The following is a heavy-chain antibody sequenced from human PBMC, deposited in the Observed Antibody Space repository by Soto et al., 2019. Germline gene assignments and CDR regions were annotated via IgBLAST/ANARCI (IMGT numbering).Heavy chain of an antibody. D-gene: IGHD3-10*01. J-gene: IGHJ3*02. Sequence: VKVSCKASGGTFSSYTISWVRQAPGQGLEWMGRIIPILGIANYAQKFQGRVTITADKSTSTAYMELSSLRSEDTAVYYCAREEVTMVRGVARPQDCAFDIWGQGTMVTVSS. CDR3: AREEVTMVRGVARPQDCAFDI. CDR2: IIPILGIA. CDR1: GGTFSSYT. V-gene: IGHV1-69*04.